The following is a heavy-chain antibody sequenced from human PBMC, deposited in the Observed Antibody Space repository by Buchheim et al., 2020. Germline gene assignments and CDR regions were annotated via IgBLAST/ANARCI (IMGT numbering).Heavy chain of an antibody. CDR3: ARGGSSSSFYYYYYGMDV. CDR1: GFTFSSYE. CDR2: ISSSGSTI. V-gene: IGHV3-48*03. J-gene: IGHJ6*02. D-gene: IGHD6-6*01. Sequence: EVQLVESGGGLVQPGGSLRLSCAASGFTFSSYEMNWVRQAPGKGLEWVSYISSSGSTIYCADSVKGRFTISRDNAKNSLYLQMNSLRAEDTAVYYCARGGSSSSFYYYYYGMDVWGQGTT.